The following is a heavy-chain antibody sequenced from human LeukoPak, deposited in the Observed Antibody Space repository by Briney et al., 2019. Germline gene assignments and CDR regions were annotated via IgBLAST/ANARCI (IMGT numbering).Heavy chain of an antibody. Sequence: GGSLRLSCAVSGFTFSSYAMSWVRQAPGQGLEWVSAISGGSADYADSVKGRISISIDTSKNTLYLQMNSLRAEDTAVYYCAKDRSSRYDFWSGSFSHYYYYYMDVWGKGTTVTVSS. J-gene: IGHJ6*03. D-gene: IGHD3-3*01. CDR1: GFTFSSYA. CDR2: ISGGSA. V-gene: IGHV3-23*01. CDR3: AKDRSSRYDFWSGSFSHYYYYYMDV.